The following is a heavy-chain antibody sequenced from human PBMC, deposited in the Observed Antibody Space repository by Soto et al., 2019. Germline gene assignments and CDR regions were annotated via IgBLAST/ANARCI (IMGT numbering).Heavy chain of an antibody. CDR1: GFICTSYD. CDR3: AKATATGGGAFDI. CDR2: ILVGGST. D-gene: IGHD2-8*02. V-gene: IGHV3-23*01. Sequence: PGGSLRLSCAASGFICTSYDMSWVRQAPGKGLEWVSTILVGGSTHYEDSVKGRFTISRDRFKNTVYLQMSSPTAGDTAVYYCAKATATGGGAFDICGQGTMVTVSS. J-gene: IGHJ3*02.